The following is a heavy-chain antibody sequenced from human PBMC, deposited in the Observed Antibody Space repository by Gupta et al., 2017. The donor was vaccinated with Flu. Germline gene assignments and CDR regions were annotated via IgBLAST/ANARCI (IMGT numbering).Heavy chain of an antibody. CDR2: IWYDGSNK. CDR3: ARDSVITFGGVKY. Sequence: QVQLVESGGGVVQPGRSLRLSCAASGFTFSSYGMHWVRQAPGKGLEWVAVIWYDGSNKYYADSVKGRFTISRDNSKNTLYLQMNSLRAEDTAVYYCARDSVITFGGVKYWGQGTLVTVSS. D-gene: IGHD3-16*01. CDR1: GFTFSSYG. V-gene: IGHV3-33*01. J-gene: IGHJ4*02.